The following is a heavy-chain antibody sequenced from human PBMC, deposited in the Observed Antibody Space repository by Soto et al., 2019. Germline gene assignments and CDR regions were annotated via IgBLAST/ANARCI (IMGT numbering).Heavy chain of an antibody. Sequence: QVQLQQWGAGLLKPSETLSLTCAVYGGSFSGYYWSWIRQPPGKGLEWIGEINHSGSTNYNPSLKSRVTISVDTSKNQFSLKLSSVTAADTAVYYCARQRGLAVAGTPFDYWGQGTLVTVSS. J-gene: IGHJ4*02. V-gene: IGHV4-34*01. CDR3: ARQRGLAVAGTPFDY. CDR2: INHSGST. D-gene: IGHD6-19*01. CDR1: GGSFSGYY.